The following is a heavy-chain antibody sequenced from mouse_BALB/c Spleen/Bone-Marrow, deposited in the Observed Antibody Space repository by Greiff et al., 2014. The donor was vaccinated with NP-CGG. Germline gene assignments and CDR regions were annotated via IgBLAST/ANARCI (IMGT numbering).Heavy chain of an antibody. Sequence: VQLQESGAELVRPGTPVKLSCKASGYTFTSYWMNWVKQRPGRGLEWIGRIDPSDSETYYNQKFKDKATLTVDKSSSTAYIQLSSLTSEDSAVYYCARWGAYFDYWGQGTTLTVSS. CDR1: GYTFTSYW. CDR2: IDPSDSET. CDR3: ARWGAYFDY. V-gene: IGHV1-69*02. J-gene: IGHJ2*01.